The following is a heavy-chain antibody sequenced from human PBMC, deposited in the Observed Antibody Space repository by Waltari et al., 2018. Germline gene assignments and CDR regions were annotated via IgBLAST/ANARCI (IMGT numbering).Heavy chain of an antibody. V-gene: IGHV3-23*01. D-gene: IGHD1-1*01. Sequence: EVQLLESGGGLVQPGGSLRLSCAASGFTFSSYAMSWVRQAPGKGLEWVSAISGSGGRTSYSDSVKVRFTISSDNSKNTLYLQMNSLRAEDTAVYYCAKDYPAGTTAAPFDYWGQGTLVTVSS. CDR2: ISGSGGRT. J-gene: IGHJ4*02. CDR1: GFTFSSYA. CDR3: AKDYPAGTTAAPFDY.